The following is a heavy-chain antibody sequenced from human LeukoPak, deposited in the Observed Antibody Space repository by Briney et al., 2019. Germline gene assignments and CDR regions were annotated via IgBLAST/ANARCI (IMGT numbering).Heavy chain of an antibody. CDR3: TTVSRGYSYGDY. J-gene: IGHJ4*02. CDR2: IKSKTDGGTT. D-gene: IGHD5-18*01. V-gene: IGHV3-15*01. CDR1: GFTLSNAW. Sequence: PGGSLRLSCAASGFTLSNAWMSWVRQAPGKGLEWVGRIKSKTDGGTTDYAAPVKGRFTISRDDSKNALYLQMNSLKTEDTAVYYCTTVSRGYSYGDYWGQGTLVTVSS.